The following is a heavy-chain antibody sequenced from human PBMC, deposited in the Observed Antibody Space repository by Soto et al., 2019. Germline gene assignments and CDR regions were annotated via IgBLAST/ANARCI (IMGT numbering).Heavy chain of an antibody. CDR1: GFTFNTYA. D-gene: IGHD3-22*01. CDR2: ISYDRSNK. J-gene: IGHJ4*02. CDR3: ARTYDSSGPFDY. Sequence: QVQLVESGGGVVQPGRSLRLSCAASGFTFNTYAMHWVRQAPGKGLEWVAVISYDRSNKYYADSVKGRFTISRDNSKNPLYLHMNSLRAEDTAVYYCARTYDSSGPFDYWGQGTLVTVSA. V-gene: IGHV3-30-3*01.